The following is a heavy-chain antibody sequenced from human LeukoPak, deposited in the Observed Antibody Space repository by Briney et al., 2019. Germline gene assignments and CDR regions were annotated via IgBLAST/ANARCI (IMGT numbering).Heavy chain of an antibody. CDR3: TTNAGRGRQSDS. V-gene: IGHV4-59*01. CDR2: IYYTGII. CDR1: GDSISSYY. D-gene: IGHD1-26*01. J-gene: IGHJ4*02. Sequence: SETLSLTCTVSGDSISSYYWSWIRHPPGKGLEWIGYIYYTGIINSNPSLGGRVTISVDTSKNQFSLKLNSLTAADTATYYCTTNAGRGRQSDSWGQGTLVTVSS.